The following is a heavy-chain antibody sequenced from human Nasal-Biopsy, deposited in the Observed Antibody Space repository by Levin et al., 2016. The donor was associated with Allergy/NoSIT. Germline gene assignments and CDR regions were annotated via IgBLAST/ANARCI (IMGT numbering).Heavy chain of an antibody. D-gene: IGHD1-26*01. CDR3: ARDPLVGPGDYFDY. Sequence: SCKASGYTFSSYDLHWVRQAPGKGLEWVAVISYDGRIQRYVDSVKGRFTISRDDSQNTLYLQMISLTTEDTAVYYCARDPLVGPGDYFDYWGRGTLVTVSS. J-gene: IGHJ4*02. CDR2: ISYDGRIQ. V-gene: IGHV3-30*04. CDR1: GYTFSSYD.